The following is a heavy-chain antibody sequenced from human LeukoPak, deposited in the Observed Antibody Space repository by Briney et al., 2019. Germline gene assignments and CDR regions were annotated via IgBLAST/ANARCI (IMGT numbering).Heavy chain of an antibody. CDR2: IIPIFGTA. V-gene: IGHV1-69*06. J-gene: IGHJ6*04. Sequence: SVKVSCKASGGTFSSYAISWVRQAPGQGLEWMGGIIPIFGTANYAQKFQGRVTITADKSTSTAYMELSSLRSEDTAVYYCARQGVDSSGWYNYYYYGMDVWGKGTRSPSPQ. D-gene: IGHD6-19*01. CDR1: GGTFSSYA. CDR3: ARQGVDSSGWYNYYYYGMDV.